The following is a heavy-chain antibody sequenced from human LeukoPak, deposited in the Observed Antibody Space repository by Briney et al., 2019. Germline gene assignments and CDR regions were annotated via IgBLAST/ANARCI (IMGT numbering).Heavy chain of an antibody. J-gene: IGHJ3*02. CDR3: ARARSTIVGATPRHAFDI. V-gene: IGHV4-34*01. CDR2: INHSGST. CDR1: GVSFSGYY. Sequence: ASETLSLTCAVYGVSFSGYYWSWIRQPPGKGLEWIGEINHSGSTNYNPSLKSRVTISVDTSKNQFSLKLSSVTAADTAVYYCARARSTIVGATPRHAFDIWGQGTMVTVSS. D-gene: IGHD1-26*01.